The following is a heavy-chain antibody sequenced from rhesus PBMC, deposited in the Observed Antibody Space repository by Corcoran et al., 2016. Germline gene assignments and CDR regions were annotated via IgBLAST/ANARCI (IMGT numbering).Heavy chain of an antibody. CDR1: GYSFTSYW. Sequence: EVQLVHSGAEVKRPGESLKISCKTSGYSFTSYWISWVRQMPGKGLEWRAAIDHRDAENKNSPPFQGQITNSANKSNSTADRQWSSLKASDSATYYCAKGSGYNLRSFDVWGRGVLVTVSS. CDR2: IDHRDAEN. D-gene: IGHD5-24*01. J-gene: IGHJ5-2*02. CDR3: AKGSGYNLRSFDV. V-gene: IGHV5-2*01.